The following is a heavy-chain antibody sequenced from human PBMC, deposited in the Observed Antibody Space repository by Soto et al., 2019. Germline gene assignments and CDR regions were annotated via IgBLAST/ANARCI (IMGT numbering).Heavy chain of an antibody. D-gene: IGHD2-15*01. CDR1: GFTFSSYW. CDR2: INSDGSST. CDR3: ARDDSGVVAALGLTAPSDY. Sequence: EVQLVESGGGLVQPGGSLRLSCAASGFTFSSYWMHWVRQAPGKGLVWVSRINSDGSSTSYADSVKGRFTISRDNAKNTLYLKMNSLRAEDTAVYYCARDDSGVVAALGLTAPSDYLGQGTLVTVSS. V-gene: IGHV3-74*01. J-gene: IGHJ4*02.